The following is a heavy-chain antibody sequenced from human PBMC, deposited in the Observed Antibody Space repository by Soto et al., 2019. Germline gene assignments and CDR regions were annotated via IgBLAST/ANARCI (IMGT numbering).Heavy chain of an antibody. CDR2: IHYSGSA. CDR1: GGSVSSGSYY. D-gene: IGHD3-16*02. V-gene: IGHV4-61*01. CDR3: ARLEYYDYVWGSYRSPYYFDY. J-gene: IGHJ4*02. Sequence: PSETLSLTCTVSGGSVSSGSYYWSWIRQPPGKGLEWIGYIHYSGSANYSPSLKSRVTISIDTSKNQFSLNLSSVTAADTAVYYCARLEYYDYVWGSYRSPYYFDYWGQGTLATVSS.